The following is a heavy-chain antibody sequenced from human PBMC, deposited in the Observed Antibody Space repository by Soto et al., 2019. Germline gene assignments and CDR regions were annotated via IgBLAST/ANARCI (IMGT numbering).Heavy chain of an antibody. Sequence: QVQLVQSGAEVKKPGSSVKVSCKASGGTFSSYAISWVRQAPGQGLEWMGGIIPIFGTANYAQKFQGRVTITADKSTRTAYMELSSLRSEDTAVYYCARRGTTTVTTRPYYYGMDVWGQGTTVTVSS. CDR2: IIPIFGTA. V-gene: IGHV1-69*06. CDR1: GGTFSSYA. CDR3: ARRGTTTVTTRPYYYGMDV. D-gene: IGHD4-17*01. J-gene: IGHJ6*02.